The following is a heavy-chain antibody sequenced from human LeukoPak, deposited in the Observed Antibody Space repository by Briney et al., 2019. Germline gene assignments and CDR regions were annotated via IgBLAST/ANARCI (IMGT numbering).Heavy chain of an antibody. D-gene: IGHD3-22*01. Sequence: SETLSLTCTVSGDSISSSSYYWGWIRQPPGTGLEWLGSIYYSGSTYYNPSLKSRVTISVDTSKNQFSLKLSSVTAADTAVYYCATTNPYYYDSSGYRYFDYWGQGTLVTVSS. CDR2: IYYSGST. CDR3: ATTNPYYYDSSGYRYFDY. V-gene: IGHV4-39*07. CDR1: GDSISSSSYY. J-gene: IGHJ4*02.